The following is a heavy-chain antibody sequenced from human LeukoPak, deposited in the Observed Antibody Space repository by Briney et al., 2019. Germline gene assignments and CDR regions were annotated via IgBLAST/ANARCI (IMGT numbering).Heavy chain of an antibody. CDR1: GGTFSSYA. V-gene: IGHV1-8*02. J-gene: IGHJ4*02. D-gene: IGHD2-15*01. Sequence: GSSVKVSCKASGGTFSSYAISWVRQAPGQGLEWMGWMNPNSGNTGYAQKFQGRVTMTRNTSISTAYMELSSLRSEDTAVYYCASFGETNCSGGSCYSEYWGQGTLVTVSS. CDR2: MNPNSGNT. CDR3: ASFGETNCSGGSCYSEY.